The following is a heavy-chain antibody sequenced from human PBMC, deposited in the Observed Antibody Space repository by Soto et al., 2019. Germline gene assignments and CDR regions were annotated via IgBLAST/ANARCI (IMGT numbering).Heavy chain of an antibody. Sequence: GGSLRLSGAASGFIFSNSAMSWVRHTPGKGLEWGSAISSTGGSTYYADSVKGRFTISRDNSQSILYLQRHSLRAEDTALYYCAKGEDGTWSWIDWFDPWGQGTLVTVSS. J-gene: IGHJ5*02. D-gene: IGHD6-13*01. CDR3: AKGEDGTWSWIDWFDP. V-gene: IGHV3-23*01. CDR1: GFIFSNSA. CDR2: ISSTGGST.